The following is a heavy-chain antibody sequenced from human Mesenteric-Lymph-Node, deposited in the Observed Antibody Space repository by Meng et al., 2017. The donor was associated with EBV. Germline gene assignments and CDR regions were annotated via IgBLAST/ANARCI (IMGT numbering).Heavy chain of an antibody. J-gene: IGHJ4*02. CDR3: ARQNGDYDY. V-gene: IGHV1-18*01. D-gene: IGHD4-17*01. Sequence: VLCGAEVKRPGAPGTVSCQAFGYSFETSGNSGVRQAAGQGLEWMGWISNYNGNTISEEMFQGRYTMTTDTSTTTAYMELTSLTSDDTAVYCCARQNGDYDYWGQGTLVTVSS. CDR1: GYSFETSG. CDR2: ISNYNGNT.